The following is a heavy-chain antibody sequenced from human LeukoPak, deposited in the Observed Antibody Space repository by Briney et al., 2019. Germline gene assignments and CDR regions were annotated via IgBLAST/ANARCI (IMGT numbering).Heavy chain of an antibody. Sequence: PSETLSLTCAVYGASFTHFDWTWIRQSPGKGPEWIGEISHSGATQYNPSLKSRVTLSVATPQNQFSLRLTSVTAADTAAYYCARLYRPYTPGTRNVPLAARFLGWFDPWSQGTQVIVSS. D-gene: IGHD4-17*01. J-gene: IGHJ5*02. V-gene: IGHV4-34*01. CDR2: ISHSGAT. CDR1: GASFTHFD. CDR3: ARLYRPYTPGTRNVPLAARFLGWFDP.